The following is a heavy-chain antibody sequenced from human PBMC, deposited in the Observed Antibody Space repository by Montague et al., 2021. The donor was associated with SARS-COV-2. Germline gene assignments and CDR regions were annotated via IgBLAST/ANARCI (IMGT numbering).Heavy chain of an antibody. CDR2: VLYNKGT. Sequence: SETLSLTCVVSGDSISTDNWWTWVRLPPGKGLEWVGDVLYNKGTNFNPSLKSRVAISVDTSKNQFSLRLTSVTAADTAVYYCVRHPHYDGLNGPPDFWDQGTLVTVSS. D-gene: IGHD3-9*01. CDR1: GDSISTDNW. CDR3: VRHPHYDGLNGPPDF. V-gene: IGHV4-4*02. J-gene: IGHJ4*02.